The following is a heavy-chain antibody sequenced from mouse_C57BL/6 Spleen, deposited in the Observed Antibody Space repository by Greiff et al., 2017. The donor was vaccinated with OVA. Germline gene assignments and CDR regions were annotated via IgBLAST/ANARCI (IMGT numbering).Heavy chain of an antibody. Sequence: EVQLVESGPGLVKPSQSLSLTCSVTGYSITSGYYWNWIRQFPGNKLEWMGYISYDGSNNYNPSLKNRISITRDTSKNQLFLKLNSVTTEDTATYYCAIIYYDYGHWYFDVWGTGTTVTVSS. CDR1: GYSITSGYY. V-gene: IGHV3-6*01. CDR2: ISYDGSN. D-gene: IGHD2-4*01. CDR3: AIIYYDYGHWYFDV. J-gene: IGHJ1*03.